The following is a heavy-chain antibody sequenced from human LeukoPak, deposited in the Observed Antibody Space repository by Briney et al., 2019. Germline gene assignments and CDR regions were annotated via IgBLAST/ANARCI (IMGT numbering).Heavy chain of an antibody. V-gene: IGHV4-59*01. Sequence: SETLSLTCTVSGGSISSYYWSWIRQPPGKGLEWIGYIYYSGSTNYNPSLKSRVTISIDTSKNQFSLKLSSVTAADTAVYYCARGAAAGDYWGQGTLVTVSS. CDR3: ARGAAAGDY. J-gene: IGHJ4*02. D-gene: IGHD6-13*01. CDR1: GGSISSYY. CDR2: IYYSGST.